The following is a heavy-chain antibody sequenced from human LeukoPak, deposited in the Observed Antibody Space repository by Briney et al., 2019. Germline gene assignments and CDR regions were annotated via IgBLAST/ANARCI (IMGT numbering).Heavy chain of an antibody. CDR3: AREGIAAAGIFDY. CDR1: GFTFSSYG. V-gene: IGHV3-33*01. Sequence: GGSLRLSCAASGFTFSSYGMHWVRQAPGKGLEWVAVIWYDGSSKYYADSVKGRFTISRDNSKNTLYLQMNSLRAEDTAVYYCAREGIAAAGIFDYWGQGTLVTVSS. J-gene: IGHJ4*02. CDR2: IWYDGSSK. D-gene: IGHD6-13*01.